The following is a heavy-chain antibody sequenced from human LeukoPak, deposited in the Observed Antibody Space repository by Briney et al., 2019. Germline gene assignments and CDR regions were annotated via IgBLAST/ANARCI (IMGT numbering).Heavy chain of an antibody. Sequence: SETLSLTCTVPGGSISSYYWSWIRQPPGKGLEWIGSIYHSGSTYYNPSLKSRVTISVDTSKNQFSLKLSSVTAADTAVYYCARDSPYYDSSGYHPGGAFDIWGQGTMVTVSS. J-gene: IGHJ3*02. CDR3: ARDSPYYDSSGYHPGGAFDI. V-gene: IGHV4-38-2*02. CDR1: GGSISSYY. CDR2: IYHSGST. D-gene: IGHD3-22*01.